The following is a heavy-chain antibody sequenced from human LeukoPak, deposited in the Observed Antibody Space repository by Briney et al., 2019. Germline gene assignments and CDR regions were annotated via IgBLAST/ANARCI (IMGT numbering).Heavy chain of an antibody. J-gene: IGHJ4*02. Sequence: PGGSLRVSCAASGFTFSSYSMNWVRQAPGNGLEWVSSISSSSSYIYYADSVKGRFTISRDNAKNSLYLQMNSLRAEDTAVYYCARTNSSSWYSWGQGTLVTVSS. D-gene: IGHD6-13*01. CDR2: ISSSSSYI. CDR3: ARTNSSSWYS. CDR1: GFTFSSYS. V-gene: IGHV3-21*01.